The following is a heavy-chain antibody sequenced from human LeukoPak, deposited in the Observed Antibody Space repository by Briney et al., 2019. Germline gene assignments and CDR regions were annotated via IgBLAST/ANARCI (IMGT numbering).Heavy chain of an antibody. CDR2: ISYDGSNK. J-gene: IGHJ4*02. D-gene: IGHD5-12*01. CDR1: GFTFSSYA. V-gene: IGHV3-30-3*01. Sequence: GGSLRLSCAASGFTFSSYAMHWVRQAPGKGLEWVAVISYDGSNKYYADSVKGRFTISRDNSKNTLYLQMNSLRAEDTAVYYCARHYKFEYSGYDNFDYWGQGTLVTVSS. CDR3: ARHYKFEYSGYDNFDY.